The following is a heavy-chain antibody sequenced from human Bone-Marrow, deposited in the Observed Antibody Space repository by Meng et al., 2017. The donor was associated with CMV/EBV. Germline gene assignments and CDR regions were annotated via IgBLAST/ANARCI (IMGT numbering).Heavy chain of an antibody. CDR2: ISYDGSNK. D-gene: IGHD3-22*01. J-gene: IGHJ4*02. Sequence: GESLKISCAASGFTFSSYAMHWVRQAPGKGLEWVAVISYDGSNKYYADSVKGRFTISRDNSKNTLYLQMNSLRAEDTAVYYCARTMIVVWAQGTLVTVSS. CDR3: ARTMIVV. V-gene: IGHV3-30-3*01. CDR1: GFTFSSYA.